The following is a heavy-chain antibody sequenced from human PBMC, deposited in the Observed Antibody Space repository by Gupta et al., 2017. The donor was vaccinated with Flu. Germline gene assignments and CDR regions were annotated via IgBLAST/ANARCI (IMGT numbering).Heavy chain of an antibody. CDR1: GFTFSLYA. CDR2: SSSNGGST. J-gene: IGHJ6*03. CDR3: AKGGRLYYMDA. V-gene: IGHV3-23*01. Sequence: EVQPLESGGGLVQPGGSVRLSCAATGFTFSLYAMSWVRQAPGKGLEWVSTSSSNGGSTYYADSVKGRFTNSRDNSKNTLFLQMNSLRAEDTAVYYWAKGGRLYYMDAWGKGTTVTVSS. D-gene: IGHD1-26*01.